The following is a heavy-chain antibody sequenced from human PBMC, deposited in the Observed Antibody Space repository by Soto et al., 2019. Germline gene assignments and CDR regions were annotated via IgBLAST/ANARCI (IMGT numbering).Heavy chain of an antibody. Sequence: PSETLSLTCAVYGGSFSGYYWGWIRQPPGKGLEWIGSIYHSGSTYNPSLKSRVTISLDTSKNQFSLKLTSVTAADTAVYYCARNFFSIMVRGVMSWFDPWGQGTLVTVSS. J-gene: IGHJ5*02. V-gene: IGHV4-38-2*01. CDR2: IYHSGST. CDR3: ARNFFSIMVRGVMSWFDP. CDR1: GGSFSGYY. D-gene: IGHD3-10*01.